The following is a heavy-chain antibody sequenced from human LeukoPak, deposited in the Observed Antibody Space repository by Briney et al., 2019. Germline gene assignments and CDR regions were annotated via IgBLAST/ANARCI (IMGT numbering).Heavy chain of an antibody. D-gene: IGHD3-3*01. Sequence: ASVKVSCKASGYTFTSYGISLVRQAPGQGLEWMGWISAYNGNTNYAQKLQGRVTMTTDTSTSTAYMELRSLRSDDTAVYYCARDRQYYDFWSGPDYWGQGTLVTVSS. CDR2: ISAYNGNT. J-gene: IGHJ4*02. CDR1: GYTFTSYG. CDR3: ARDRQYYDFWSGPDY. V-gene: IGHV1-18*01.